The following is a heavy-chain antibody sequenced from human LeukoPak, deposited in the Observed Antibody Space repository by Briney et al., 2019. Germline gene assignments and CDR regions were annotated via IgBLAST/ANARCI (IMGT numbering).Heavy chain of an antibody. CDR2: FDPGDGET. CDR1: GYTLTELS. D-gene: IGHD1-14*01. J-gene: IGHJ5*02. V-gene: IGHV1-24*01. CDR3: ATGKIKGWRKASFDP. Sequence: ASVKVSCKVSGYTLTELSMHWVRQAPGKGLEWMGGFDPGDGETIYAQKFQGRVTMTEDTSTDTAYMELSSLRSEDTAVYYCATGKIKGWRKASFDPWGQGTLVTVSS.